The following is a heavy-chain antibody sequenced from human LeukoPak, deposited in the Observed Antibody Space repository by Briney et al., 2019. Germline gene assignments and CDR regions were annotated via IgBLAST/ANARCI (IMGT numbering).Heavy chain of an antibody. CDR2: FIPIFGTA. J-gene: IGHJ5*01. CDR3: ARPRQDDFWSGTLAS. CDR1: GGTFSSYA. V-gene: IGHV1-69*05. Sequence: ASVKVSCKASGGTFSSYAISWVRQAPGQGLEWMGRFIPIFGTANYAQKFQGRVTITTDESTSTAYMELSSLRSEDTAVYYCARPRQDDFWSGTLASWGQGTPVTVSS. D-gene: IGHD3-3*01.